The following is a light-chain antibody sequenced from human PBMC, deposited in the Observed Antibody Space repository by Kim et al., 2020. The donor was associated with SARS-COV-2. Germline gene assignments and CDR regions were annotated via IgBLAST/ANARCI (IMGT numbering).Light chain of an antibody. CDR3: QVWDSSSDHWV. Sequence: SYELTQPPSVSVTPGKTASITCGGNNIGSKSVHWYQQKPGQAPVLVIYYDSDRPSGIPERFSVSNSGNTATLSISRVQSGDEDDYYCQVWDSSSDHWVFGGGTQLTVL. V-gene: IGLV3-21*04. J-gene: IGLJ3*02. CDR2: YDS. CDR1: NIGSKS.